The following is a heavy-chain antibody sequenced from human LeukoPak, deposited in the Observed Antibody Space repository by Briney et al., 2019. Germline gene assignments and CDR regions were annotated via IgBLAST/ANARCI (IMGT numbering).Heavy chain of an antibody. V-gene: IGHV4-34*01. CDR3: ARVAIAAAGTGGNWFDP. CDR1: GGSFSGYY. Sequence: SETLSLTCAVYGGSFSGYYWSWIRQPPGKGLEWIGEINHSGSTNYNPSLKSRVTISVDTSKNQFSLKLSSVTAADTAVYYCARVAIAAAGTGGNWFDPWGQGTLVTVSS. D-gene: IGHD6-13*01. CDR2: INHSGST. J-gene: IGHJ5*02.